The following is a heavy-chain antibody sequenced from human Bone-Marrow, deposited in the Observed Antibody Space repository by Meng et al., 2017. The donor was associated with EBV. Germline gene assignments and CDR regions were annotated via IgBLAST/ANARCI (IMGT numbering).Heavy chain of an antibody. CDR1: GYTFSSYD. CDR3: ARMGY. Sequence: QVRLGQDGAKVKTPGASTKVSCRTSGYTFSSYDVNWVRQAPGQGPEWMGWINPNSGNTGFAQKIQGRVSMTWDTYTSTAYMELRNLRSEDTAVYYCARMGYWGQGTLVTVSS. CDR2: INPNSGNT. J-gene: IGHJ4*02. V-gene: IGHV1-8*01.